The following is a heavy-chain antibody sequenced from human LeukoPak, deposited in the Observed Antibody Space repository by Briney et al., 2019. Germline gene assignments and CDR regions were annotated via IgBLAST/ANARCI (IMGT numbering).Heavy chain of an antibody. CDR3: AGEIAVAGWGGY. D-gene: IGHD6-19*01. V-gene: IGHV4-59*01. Sequence: SETLSLTCTVSGGSISSYYWSWIRQPPGKGLEWIGYIYYSGSTNYNPSLKSRVTISVDTSKNQFSLRLSSVTAADTAVYYCAGEIAVAGWGGYWGQGTLVTVSS. CDR2: IYYSGST. CDR1: GGSISSYY. J-gene: IGHJ4*02.